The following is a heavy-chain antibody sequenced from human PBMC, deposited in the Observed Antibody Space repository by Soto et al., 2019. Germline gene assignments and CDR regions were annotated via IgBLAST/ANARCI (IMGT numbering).Heavy chain of an antibody. Sequence: SETLSLTCTVSGASISSYYWRWIRQPPGKGLEWIGYIYYSGSTSYNPSLKSRVTISVDTSKNQFSLNLRSVTAADTAVYYCARSDYCGGTSCYFFDSWGQGALVTVSS. D-gene: IGHD2-2*01. CDR3: ARSDYCGGTSCYFFDS. CDR2: IYYSGST. J-gene: IGHJ4*02. V-gene: IGHV4-59*01. CDR1: GASISSYY.